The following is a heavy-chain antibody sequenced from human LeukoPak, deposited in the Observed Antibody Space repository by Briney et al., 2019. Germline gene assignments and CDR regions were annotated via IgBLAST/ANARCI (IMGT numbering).Heavy chain of an antibody. CDR3: ARPPLPLVDFGYYHYFDY. CDR1: GGSISSSSYY. V-gene: IGHV4-39*01. CDR2: IYYSGST. D-gene: IGHD4-17*01. J-gene: IGHJ4*02. Sequence: SETLSLTCTVSGGSISSSSYYWGWIRQPPGKGLEWIGSIYYSGSTYYNPSLKSRVTISVDTSKNQFSLKLSSVTAADTAVYYLARPPLPLVDFGYYHYFDYWGQGTLVTVSS.